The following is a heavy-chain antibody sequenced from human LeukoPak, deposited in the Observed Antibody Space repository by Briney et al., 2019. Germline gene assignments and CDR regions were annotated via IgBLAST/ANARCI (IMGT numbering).Heavy chain of an antibody. CDR2: INPNSGGT. CDR1: GYTFTGYY. V-gene: IGHV1-2*02. J-gene: IGHJ4*02. Sequence: ASVKVSCKASGYTFTGYYMHWVRQAPGQGLEWMGWINPNSGGTNYAQKFQGRVTMTRDTSISTAYMELSRLRSDDTAMYYCARQSPSVLLWFGEFDYWGQGTLVTVSS. CDR3: ARQSPSVLLWFGEFDY. D-gene: IGHD3-10*01.